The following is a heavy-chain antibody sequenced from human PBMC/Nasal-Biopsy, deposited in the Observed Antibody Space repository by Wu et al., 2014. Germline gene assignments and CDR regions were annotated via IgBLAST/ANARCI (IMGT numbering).Heavy chain of an antibody. D-gene: IGHD1-14*01. J-gene: IGHJ4*02. V-gene: IGHV4-39*01. CDR1: GGAFTSSRYY. Sequence: TLSLTCTVSGGAFTSSRYYWGWIRQIPGKGLEWIGSIYYSGSTYYNPSVRSRVTVSVDTSKTQFSLKVNSVTAADTAVYYCATTKPMNQYDGSFPSFDSWGQGTLVTVSS. CDR2: IYYSGST. CDR3: ATTKPMNQYDGSFPSFDS.